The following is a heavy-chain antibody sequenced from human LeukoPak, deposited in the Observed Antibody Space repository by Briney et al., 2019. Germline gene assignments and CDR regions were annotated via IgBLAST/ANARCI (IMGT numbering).Heavy chain of an antibody. V-gene: IGHV1-8*01. J-gene: IGHJ6*03. CDR2: MNPNSGNT. CDR1: GYTFTSYD. CDR3: ARRVGNFAYYYYYMDV. Sequence: ASVKVSCKASGYTFTSYDINWVRQATGQGLEWMGWMNPNSGNTGYAQKFQGRVTMTRNTSISTAYMELSSLRSEDTAVYYCARRVGNFAYYYYYMDVWGKGTTVTVSS.